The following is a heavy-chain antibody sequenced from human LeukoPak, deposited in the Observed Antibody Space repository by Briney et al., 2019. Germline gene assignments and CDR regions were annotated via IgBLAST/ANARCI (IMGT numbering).Heavy chain of an antibody. CDR1: GYTFTSYD. V-gene: IGHV1-46*01. D-gene: IGHD4-23*01. J-gene: IGHJ4*02. Sequence: ASVKVSCKASGYTFTSYDMHWVRQAPGQGLEWMGLINPSGGSTSYAQKFQGRVTMTMDTSTSTVYMELSSLRSEDTAVYYRARDLRPTVVTQVDYWGQGTLVTVSS. CDR3: ARDLRPTVVTQVDY. CDR2: INPSGGST.